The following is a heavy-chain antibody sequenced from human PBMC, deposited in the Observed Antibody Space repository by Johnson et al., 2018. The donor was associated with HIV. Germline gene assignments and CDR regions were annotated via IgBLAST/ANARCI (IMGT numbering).Heavy chain of an antibody. CDR1: GFTVSSNY. CDR3: AREGDGNIVSNGAFDI. Sequence: VQLVESGGGLIQPGGSLRLSCAASGFTVSSNYMSWVRQAPGKGLEWVSVIYSGGSTYYANSVKGRFTISRDNYKNTLFLQMGSLSLEDMAVYYCAREGDGNIVSNGAFDIWGQGTMVTVSS. V-gene: IGHV3-66*01. CDR2: IYSGGST. J-gene: IGHJ3*02. D-gene: IGHD5/OR15-5a*01.